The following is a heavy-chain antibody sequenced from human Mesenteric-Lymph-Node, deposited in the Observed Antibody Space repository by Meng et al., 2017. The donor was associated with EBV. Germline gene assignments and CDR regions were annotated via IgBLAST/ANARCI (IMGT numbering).Heavy chain of an antibody. CDR3: AREIVRNWFDP. D-gene: IGHD2-8*01. V-gene: IGHV4-61*08. CDR1: GGSVSSGGYY. Sequence: QVQGSGPGSVKPSRTLSLTGTGSGGSVSSGGYYWSWIRQPPGKGLEWIGYIHYGGATNYNPSLSGRVTISIDTPKNQFSLKLSSVTAADTAVYYCAREIVRNWFDPWGQGTLVTVSS. CDR2: IHYGGAT. J-gene: IGHJ5*02.